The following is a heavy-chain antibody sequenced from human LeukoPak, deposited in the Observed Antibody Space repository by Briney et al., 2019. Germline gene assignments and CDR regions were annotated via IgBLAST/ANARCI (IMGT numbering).Heavy chain of an antibody. J-gene: IGHJ4*02. V-gene: IGHV3-48*01. CDR3: ARDPLSSSSFDL. CDR2: ISSRSATI. D-gene: IGHD6-13*01. CDR1: GFTFSSYS. Sequence: GGSLRLSCAASGFTFSSYSMNWVRQAPGKGLEWVSYISSRSATIYYADSVKGRFTISRDNAKNSLYLQMNSLRAEDTAVYYCARDPLSSSSFDLWGQGTLVTVSS.